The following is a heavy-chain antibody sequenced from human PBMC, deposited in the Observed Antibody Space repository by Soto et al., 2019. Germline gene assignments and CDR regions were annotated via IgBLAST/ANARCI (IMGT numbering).Heavy chain of an antibody. J-gene: IGHJ4*02. CDR1: GFTFSSYG. CDR2: ISYDGSNK. Sequence: QVQLVESGGGVVQPGRSLRLSCAASGFTFSSYGMHWVRQAPGKGLEWVAVISYDGSNKYYADSVKGRFTISRDNSKNTLYLQMNSLRAEDTAVYYCAKERERMAPPFDYWGQGTLVTVSS. D-gene: IGHD1-1*01. V-gene: IGHV3-30*18. CDR3: AKERERMAPPFDY.